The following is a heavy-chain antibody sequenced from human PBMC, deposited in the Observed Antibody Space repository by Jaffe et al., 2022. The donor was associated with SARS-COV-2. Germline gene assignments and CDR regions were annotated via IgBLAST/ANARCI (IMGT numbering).Heavy chain of an antibody. D-gene: IGHD5-12*01. CDR2: ISGSGGST. CDR1: GFTFSSYA. J-gene: IGHJ4*02. V-gene: IGHV3-23*01. CDR3: AKAPEEVEMATGPFDY. Sequence: EVQLLESGGGLVQPGGSLRLSCAASGFTFSSYAMSWVRQAPGKGLEWVSAISGSGGSTYYADSVKGRFTISRDNSKNTLYLQMNSLRAEDTAVYYCAKAPEEVEMATGPFDYWGQGTLVTVSS.